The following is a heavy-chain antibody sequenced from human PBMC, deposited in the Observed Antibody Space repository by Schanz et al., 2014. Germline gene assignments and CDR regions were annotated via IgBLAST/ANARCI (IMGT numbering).Heavy chain of an antibody. CDR2: INPSGGST. D-gene: IGHD6-13*01. J-gene: IGHJ4*02. CDR1: GYTFTSYY. V-gene: IGHV1-46*03. Sequence: QVQLVQSGAEVKKPGVSAKVSCKASGYTFTSYYMHWVRQAPGQGLEWMGIINPSGGSTSYAQKFQGRVTMTRDTSTSTVYMELSSLRSEDTAVYYCARDGEAAAGCDYWGQGTLVTVSS. CDR3: ARDGEAAAGCDY.